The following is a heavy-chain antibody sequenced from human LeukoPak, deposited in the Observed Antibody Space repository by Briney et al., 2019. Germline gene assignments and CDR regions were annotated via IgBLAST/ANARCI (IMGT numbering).Heavy chain of an antibody. CDR3: ARLLDNDSSGDPDTFDM. Sequence: PSETLSLTCSVSGGSISRHFWSWIRQPPGKGLEWIAFIHYSGRTKYNPSLQSRVTISIDTSENNFSLKLTSVTAAGTAVYYCARLLDNDSSGDPDTFDMWGQGTVVTVSS. D-gene: IGHD3-22*01. CDR1: GGSISRHF. J-gene: IGHJ3*02. CDR2: IHYSGRT. V-gene: IGHV4-59*11.